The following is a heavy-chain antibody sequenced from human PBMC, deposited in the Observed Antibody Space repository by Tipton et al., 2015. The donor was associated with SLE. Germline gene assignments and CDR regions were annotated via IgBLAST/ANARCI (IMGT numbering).Heavy chain of an antibody. V-gene: IGHV4-59*01. Sequence: TLSLTCTVSGGSISSYYWSWIRQPPGEGLEWIGYIYYGGSTNYNPSLKSRVTISVDTSKNQFSLKLSSVTAADTAVYYCARDDTILRGWFDPWGQGTLVTVSS. J-gene: IGHJ5*02. CDR3: ARDDTILRGWFDP. D-gene: IGHD3-9*01. CDR2: IYYGGST. CDR1: GGSISSYY.